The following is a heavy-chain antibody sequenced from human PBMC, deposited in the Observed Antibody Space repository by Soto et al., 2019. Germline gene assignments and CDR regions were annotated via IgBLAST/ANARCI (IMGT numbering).Heavy chain of an antibody. Sequence: SETLSLTCAVYGGSFSGYYWSWIRQPPGKGLEWIGEINHSGSTNYNPSLKSRVTISVDTSKNQFSLKLSSVTAADTAVYYCARTPKLYGDYFDYWGQGTLVTVSS. CDR1: GGSFSGYY. CDR3: ARTPKLYGDYFDY. J-gene: IGHJ4*02. D-gene: IGHD4-17*01. CDR2: INHSGST. V-gene: IGHV4-34*01.